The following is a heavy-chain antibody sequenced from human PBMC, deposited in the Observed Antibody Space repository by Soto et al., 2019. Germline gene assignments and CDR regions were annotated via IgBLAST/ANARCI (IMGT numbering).Heavy chain of an antibody. CDR2: IYYSGST. CDR1: GGSISSGDYY. D-gene: IGHD3-22*01. Sequence: PSETLSLTCTVSGGSISSGDYYWSWIRQPPGKGLEWIGYIYYSGSTYYNPSLKSRVTISVDTSKNQFSLKLSSVTAADTAVYYCARGSYYYDSSGYYLYWGQVILVTVSS. V-gene: IGHV4-30-4*01. J-gene: IGHJ4*02. CDR3: ARGSYYYDSSGYYLY.